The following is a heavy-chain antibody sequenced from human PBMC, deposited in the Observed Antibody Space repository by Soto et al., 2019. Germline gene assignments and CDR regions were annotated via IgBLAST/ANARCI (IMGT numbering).Heavy chain of an antibody. Sequence: PGGSLRLSCAASGFTFSSYSMNWVRQAPGKGLEWVSYISSSSSTIYYADSVKGRFTISRDNAKNSLYLQMNSLRDEDTAVYYCARDAYVWGSYRYTATDYWGQGTLVTVSS. CDR3: ARDAYVWGSYRYTATDY. CDR1: GFTFSSYS. D-gene: IGHD3-16*02. V-gene: IGHV3-48*02. J-gene: IGHJ4*02. CDR2: ISSSSSTI.